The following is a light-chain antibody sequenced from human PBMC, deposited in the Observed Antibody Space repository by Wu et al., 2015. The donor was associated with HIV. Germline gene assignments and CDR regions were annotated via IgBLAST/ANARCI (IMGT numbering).Light chain of an antibody. J-gene: IGKJ1*01. V-gene: IGKV1-5*03. Sequence: DIQMTQSPSTLSASVGDRVTITCRASQSISGWLAWYQQKPGKAPKLLIYEASSLENGVPSRFSGSGSGTEFTLTISSLQSDDFASYYCQQYKTAWTFGQGTKVEMK. CDR2: EAS. CDR1: QSISGW. CDR3: QQYKTAWT.